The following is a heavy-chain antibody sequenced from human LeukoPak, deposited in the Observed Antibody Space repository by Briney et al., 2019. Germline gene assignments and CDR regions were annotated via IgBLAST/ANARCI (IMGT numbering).Heavy chain of an antibody. CDR3: ARVPLVGSLVAFDI. CDR1: GGSISSYY. CDR2: IYYSGST. Sequence: PSETLSLTCTVSGGSISSYYWSWIRQPPGKGLEWIGYIYYSGSTNYNPSLKSRVTISVDTSKNQFSLKLSSVTAADTAVYYCARVPLVGSLVAFDIWGQGTMVTVSS. V-gene: IGHV4-59*01. D-gene: IGHD3-10*01. J-gene: IGHJ3*02.